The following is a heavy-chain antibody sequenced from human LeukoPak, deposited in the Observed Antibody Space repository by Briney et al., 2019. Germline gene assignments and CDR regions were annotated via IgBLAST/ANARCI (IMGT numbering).Heavy chain of an antibody. D-gene: IGHD2-21*02. Sequence: GESLKISFKGSGXSFTSYCISWVRQMPGKGLEWMGRIDPSDSYTNYSPSFQGHVTISADKSISTAYLQWSSLKASDTAMYYCAAVVVVTGPFDYWGQGTLVTVSS. CDR2: IDPSDSYT. V-gene: IGHV5-10-1*01. J-gene: IGHJ4*02. CDR1: GXSFTSYC. CDR3: AAVVVVTGPFDY.